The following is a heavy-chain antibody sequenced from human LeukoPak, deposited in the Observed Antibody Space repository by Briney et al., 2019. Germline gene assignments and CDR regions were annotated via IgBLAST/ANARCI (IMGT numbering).Heavy chain of an antibody. CDR1: GGSFSGYY. Sequence: SGTLSLTCAVYGGSFSGYYWTWIRQPPGKGLEWIGEISQSGSTNYNPSLKSRVTISADTSRNHSSLRVTSVTAADTAVYYCATSGWNGGGGLDPWGQGTLVTVSS. D-gene: IGHD1-1*01. V-gene: IGHV4-34*01. CDR3: ATSGWNGGGGLDP. CDR2: ISQSGST. J-gene: IGHJ5*02.